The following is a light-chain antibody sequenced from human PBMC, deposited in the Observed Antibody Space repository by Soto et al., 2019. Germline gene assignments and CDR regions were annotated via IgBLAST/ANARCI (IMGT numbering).Light chain of an antibody. CDR1: QSVSSSY. CDR2: GAS. J-gene: IGKJ1*01. V-gene: IGKV3-20*01. CDR3: QQYGSSPRT. Sequence: EIVLTQSPGTLSLSPGERATLSCRARQSVSSSYLAWYQQKPGQAPRLLIYGASSRATGIPDRFSGSGSGTDFTLTISRLEPEDFAMYYCQQYGSSPRTFGQGTKVEIK.